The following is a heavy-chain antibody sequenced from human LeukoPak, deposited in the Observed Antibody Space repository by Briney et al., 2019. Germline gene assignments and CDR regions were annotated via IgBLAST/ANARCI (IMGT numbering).Heavy chain of an antibody. CDR2: IYTSGST. J-gene: IGHJ5*02. Sequence: SETLSLTCTVSGGSISSYYWSWIRQPPGKGLEWIGYIYTSGSTNYDPSLKSRVTISVDTSKNQFSLKLSSVTAADTAVYYCARHGTERWLQSGDWFDPWGQGTLVTVSS. V-gene: IGHV4-4*09. CDR3: ARHGTERWLQSGDWFDP. D-gene: IGHD5-24*01. CDR1: GGSISSYY.